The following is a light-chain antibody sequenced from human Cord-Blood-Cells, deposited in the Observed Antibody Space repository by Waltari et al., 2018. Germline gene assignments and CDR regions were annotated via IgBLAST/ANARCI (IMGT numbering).Light chain of an antibody. V-gene: IGLV2-8*01. CDR3: SSYAGSNNWV. Sequence: QSPLPPPHSPSRHPGPSAPISCTATSLDAGGYTYVSWYQQHPGKSPNPMIYEVSKRSSGVPGRFSGSKSGNTAAMTVSGRQAEDEADYYCSSYAGSNNWVFGGGTKLTVL. CDR2: EVS. CDR1: SLDAGGYTY. J-gene: IGLJ3*02.